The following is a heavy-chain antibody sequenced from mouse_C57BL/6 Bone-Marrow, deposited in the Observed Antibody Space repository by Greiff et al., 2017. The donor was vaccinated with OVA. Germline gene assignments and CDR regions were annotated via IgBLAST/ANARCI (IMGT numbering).Heavy chain of an antibody. D-gene: IGHD2-1*01. CDR1: GYTFTSYW. CDR2: IHPNSGST. V-gene: IGHV1-64*01. J-gene: IGHJ2*01. Sequence: VQLQQPGAELVKPGASVKLSCKASGYTFTSYWMHWVKQRPGQGLEWIGMIHPNSGSTNYNEKFKSKATLTVDKSSSTAYMQLSRLTSEDSAVYYCARKPLYYGNYEDYWGQGTTLTVSS. CDR3: ARKPLYYGNYEDY.